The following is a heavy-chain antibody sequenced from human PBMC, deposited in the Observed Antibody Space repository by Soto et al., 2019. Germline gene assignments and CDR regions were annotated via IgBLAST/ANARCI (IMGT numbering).Heavy chain of an antibody. Sequence: QVQLQESGPGLVKPSGTLSLTCAVSGGSISSSNWWSWVRQPPGKGLEWIGEIYHSGSTNYNPSLKSRVTISVDKSKNQFSLKLSSVTAADTAVYYCATTVGVKGRNDFWSGYHYYYYGMDVWGQGTTVTVSS. CDR2: IYHSGST. CDR1: GGSISSSNW. V-gene: IGHV4-4*02. J-gene: IGHJ6*02. CDR3: ATTVGVKGRNDFWSGYHYYYYGMDV. D-gene: IGHD3-3*01.